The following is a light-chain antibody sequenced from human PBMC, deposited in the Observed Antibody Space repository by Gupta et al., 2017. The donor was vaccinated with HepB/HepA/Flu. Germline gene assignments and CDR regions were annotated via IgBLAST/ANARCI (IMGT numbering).Light chain of an antibody. J-gene: IGLJ1*01. CDR3: CSYAGSYTYV. CDR1: SSDVGGYNY. CDR2: EVT. Sequence: QSALIQPRSVSGSPGQSVTISCTGTSSDVGGYNYVSWYQQHPGKAPKLIIFEVTKWPAGVPDRFSGSKSGNTASLTISGLQAEDEADYYCCSYAGSYTYVFGTGTKVSVL. V-gene: IGLV2-11*01.